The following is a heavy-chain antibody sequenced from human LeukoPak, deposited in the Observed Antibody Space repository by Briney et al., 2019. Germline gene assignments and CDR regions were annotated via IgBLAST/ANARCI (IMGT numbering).Heavy chain of an antibody. CDR1: GGSFSGYY. V-gene: IGHV4-34*01. D-gene: IGHD1-26*01. CDR2: INHSGST. CDR3: ARVTDSGSYYFDY. Sequence: SETLSLTCAVYGGSFSGYYWSWVRQPPGKGLEWIGEINHSGSTNYNPSLKSRVTISVDTSKNQFSLKLSSVTAADTAVYYCARVTDSGSYYFDYWGQGTLVTVSS. J-gene: IGHJ4*02.